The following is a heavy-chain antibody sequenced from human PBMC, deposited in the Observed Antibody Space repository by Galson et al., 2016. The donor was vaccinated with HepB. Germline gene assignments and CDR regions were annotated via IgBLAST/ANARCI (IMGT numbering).Heavy chain of an antibody. CDR3: ARATKDFWSGFLNWFDP. J-gene: IGHJ5*02. Sequence: SETLSLTCTVSGGSISSYYWSWIRQPPGKGLEWIGYIYNSGSTNFNPSLKTRVGMTLDTTKNQFSLQLTSVTAADTAVYYCARATKDFWSGFLNWFDPWGQGTLVIVSS. CDR2: IYNSGST. CDR1: GGSISSYY. V-gene: IGHV4-59*01. D-gene: IGHD3-3*01.